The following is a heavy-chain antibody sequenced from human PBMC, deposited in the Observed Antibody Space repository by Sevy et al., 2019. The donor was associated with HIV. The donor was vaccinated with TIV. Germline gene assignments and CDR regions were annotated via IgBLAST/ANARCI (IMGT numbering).Heavy chain of an antibody. CDR1: GFAFSSSW. Sequence: GGSLRPSCAASGFAFSSSWMTWVRQAPGKGLEWVANIKQDGSEKYYVDFLKGRFTISRDNAKNSLYLQMNSLRAEDTAVYYCARLCTGFIYYYYYGMDVWGQGTTVTVSS. V-gene: IGHV3-7*01. CDR3: ARLCTGFIYYYYYGMDV. CDR2: IKQDGSEK. J-gene: IGHJ6*02. D-gene: IGHD2-2*01.